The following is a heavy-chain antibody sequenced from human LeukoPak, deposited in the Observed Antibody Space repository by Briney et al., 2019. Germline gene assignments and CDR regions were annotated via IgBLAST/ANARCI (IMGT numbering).Heavy chain of an antibody. Sequence: SETLSLTCTVSGGSISSSTYYWGWIRQPPGKGLEWIGEINHSGSTNYNPSLKSRVTISVDTSKNQFSLKLSSVTAADTAVYYCARSNYNVFWYYYYYMDVWGKGTTVTVSS. CDR3: ARSNYNVFWYYYYYMDV. J-gene: IGHJ6*03. CDR1: GGSISSSTYY. V-gene: IGHV4-39*07. D-gene: IGHD4-11*01. CDR2: INHSGST.